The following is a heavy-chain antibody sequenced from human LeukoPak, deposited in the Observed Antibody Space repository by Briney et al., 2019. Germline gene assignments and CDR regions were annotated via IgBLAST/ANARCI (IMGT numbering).Heavy chain of an antibody. D-gene: IGHD6-13*01. CDR3: ARGKMSTGSSWFGY. CDR1: GYTFTTYD. J-gene: IGHJ4*02. Sequence: ASVKVSCKASGYTFTTYDINWVRQATGQGLEWMGWMNPNSANTGYAQKFQGRVTMTRNTSISTAYMELSSLRSEDTAVYCCARGKMSTGSSWFGYWGQGTPVTVSS. V-gene: IGHV1-8*01. CDR2: MNPNSANT.